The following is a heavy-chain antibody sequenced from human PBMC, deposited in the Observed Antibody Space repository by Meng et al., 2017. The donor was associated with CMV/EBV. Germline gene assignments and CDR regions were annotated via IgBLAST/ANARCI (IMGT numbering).Heavy chain of an antibody. CDR2: IIPIFGTA. Sequence: TCTVSGGSISSYAISWVRQAPGQGLEWMGGIIPIFGTANYAQKFQGRVTITTDESTSTAYMELSSLRSEDTAVYYCARAYRDGYNFGFDYWGQGTLVTVSS. J-gene: IGHJ4*02. CDR3: ARAYRDGYNFGFDY. V-gene: IGHV1-69*05. D-gene: IGHD5-24*01. CDR1: GGSISSYA.